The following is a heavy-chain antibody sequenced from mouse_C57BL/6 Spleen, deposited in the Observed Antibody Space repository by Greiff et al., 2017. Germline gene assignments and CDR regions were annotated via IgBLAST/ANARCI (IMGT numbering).Heavy chain of an antibody. CDR1: GYTFTDYN. D-gene: IGHD2-1*01. CDR3: ARSRYGNSYFDY. CDR2: INPNNGGT. Sequence: EVQLVESGPELVKPGASVKIPCKASGYTFTDYNMDWVKQSHGKSLEWIGDINPNNGGTIYNQKFKGKATLTVDKSSSTAYMELRSLTSEDTAVYYCARSRYGNSYFDYWGQGTTLTVSS. J-gene: IGHJ2*01. V-gene: IGHV1-18*01.